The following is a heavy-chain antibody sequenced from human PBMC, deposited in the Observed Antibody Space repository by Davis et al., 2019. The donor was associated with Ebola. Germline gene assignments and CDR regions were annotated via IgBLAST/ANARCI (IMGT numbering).Heavy chain of an antibody. D-gene: IGHD3-16*01. V-gene: IGHV3-30*03. CDR3: VRELYDYVWLAYFHY. Sequence: GGSLRLSCAASGFTFSTYSMSWVRQAPGKGLEWVAVIPYDGNDISYAESVRGRFTISRDNSKSTLHLQMNSLRAEDTAIYYCVRELYDYVWLAYFHYWGQGTLVTVSS. J-gene: IGHJ4*02. CDR1: GFTFSTYS. CDR2: IPYDGNDI.